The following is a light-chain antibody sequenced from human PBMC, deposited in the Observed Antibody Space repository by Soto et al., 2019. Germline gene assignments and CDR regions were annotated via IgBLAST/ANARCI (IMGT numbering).Light chain of an antibody. CDR2: DAS. CDR1: QSVSTS. J-gene: IGKJ1*01. CDR3: QVRDVLPT. V-gene: IGKV3-11*01. Sequence: IVLTQSPATLSLSPGERAALSCRASQSVSTSLAWYQHKPGQAPRLIIYDASKRAPGIPARFSGSGSGTDFTLTISSPEPEDFAVYYCQVRDVLPTLVQGTKVEIK.